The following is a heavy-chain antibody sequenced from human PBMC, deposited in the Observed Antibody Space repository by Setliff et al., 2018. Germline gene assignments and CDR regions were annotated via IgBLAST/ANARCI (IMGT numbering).Heavy chain of an antibody. D-gene: IGHD1-26*01. Sequence: SETLSLTCSVSGDSIFDNYWSWIRQSPGRGLEWIAYISYTGSTTYNPSVKSRVTISLDTSKNHFSLKLDSVTAADTALYYCARSPSSGAYWNPRPFYSDYWARGTLVTVSS. CDR3: ARSPSSGAYWNPRPFYSDY. CDR2: ISYTGST. J-gene: IGHJ4*02. V-gene: IGHV4-59*08. CDR1: GDSIFDNY.